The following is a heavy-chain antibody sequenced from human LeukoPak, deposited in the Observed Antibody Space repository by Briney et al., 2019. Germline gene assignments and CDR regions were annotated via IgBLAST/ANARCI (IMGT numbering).Heavy chain of an antibody. J-gene: IGHJ5*02. CDR3: AKGGYASCFDP. CDR2: IKRDGSNT. D-gene: IGHD2-15*01. V-gene: IGHV3-23*05. Sequence: GGSLRLSCESSGFTFSEHSMSWVRQAPGKGLEWVSTIKRDGSNTYYTDSVEGRFTISRDNSKNTLYLEMNTLRAEDTAVYYCAKGGYASCFDPWGQGTQVTVSS. CDR1: GFTFSEHS.